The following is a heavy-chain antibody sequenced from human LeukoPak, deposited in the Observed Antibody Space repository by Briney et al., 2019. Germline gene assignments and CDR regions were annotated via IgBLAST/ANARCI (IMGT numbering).Heavy chain of an antibody. CDR2: IVPMFGIP. CDR3: ATDRGGYYYDSSGYPLFDY. J-gene: IGHJ4*02. D-gene: IGHD3-22*01. Sequence: SVKVSCKASGGTFNYYTINWVRQAPGQGLEWMGRIVPMFGIPDYAQKFQGRVTLTADKSTSTAYMELSSLRSEDTAVYYCATDRGGYYYDSSGYPLFDYWGQGTLVTVSS. V-gene: IGHV1-69*04. CDR1: GGTFNYYT.